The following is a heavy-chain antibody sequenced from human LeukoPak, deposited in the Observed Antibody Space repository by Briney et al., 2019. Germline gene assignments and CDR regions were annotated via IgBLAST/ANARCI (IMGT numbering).Heavy chain of an antibody. D-gene: IGHD3-3*01. CDR1: GFTFSSYG. Sequence: GGSLRLSCAASGFTFSSYGMHWVRQAPGKGLDWVAVISNDGSNKYYADSVKGRFTISRDNSKNTLYLQMNSLRAEDTAVYYCARDRFWSGYSLEYFDYWGQGTLVTVSS. V-gene: IGHV3-30*03. CDR3: ARDRFWSGYSLEYFDY. CDR2: ISNDGSNK. J-gene: IGHJ4*02.